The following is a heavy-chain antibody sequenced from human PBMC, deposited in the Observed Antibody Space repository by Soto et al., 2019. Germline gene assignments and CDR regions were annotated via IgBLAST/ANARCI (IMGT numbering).Heavy chain of an antibody. D-gene: IGHD3-22*01. J-gene: IGHJ4*02. CDR1: GASIISGDYY. CDR2: IYDSGST. V-gene: IGHV4-30-4*01. CDR3: ARASYDSSTYYLDY. Sequence: QVQLQESGPGLVKPSQTLSLTCTVSGASIISGDYYWTWIRQPPGKGLEWIGSIYDSGSTYYNPSLKSRVTISVDTSNNQFSLKLSSVTAADTAVYYCARASYDSSTYYLDYWGQGTLVSVSS.